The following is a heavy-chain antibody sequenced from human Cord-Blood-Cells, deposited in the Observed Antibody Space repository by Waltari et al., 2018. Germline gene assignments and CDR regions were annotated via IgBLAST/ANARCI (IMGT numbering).Heavy chain of an antibody. D-gene: IGHD2-2*01. J-gene: IGHJ4*02. CDR2: INPNSGGT. Sequence: QVQLVQSGAEVTKPGASVKVSCKASGYTFTGYYMPWVRQAPGQGLEWMGWINPNSGGTNYAQKFQGWVTMTRDTSISTAYMELSRLRSDDTAVYYCARSGYCSSTSCYSDYWGQGTLVTVSS. CDR1: GYTFTGYY. V-gene: IGHV1-2*04. CDR3: ARSGYCSSTSCYSDY.